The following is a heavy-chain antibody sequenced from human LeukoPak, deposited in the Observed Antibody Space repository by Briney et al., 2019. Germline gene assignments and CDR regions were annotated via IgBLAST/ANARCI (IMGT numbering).Heavy chain of an antibody. CDR3: AKGLANSNYAPERAFDI. D-gene: IGHD4-11*01. CDR2: ISGSGGST. CDR1: GFTFSSYG. V-gene: IGHV3-23*01. J-gene: IGHJ3*02. Sequence: PGGSLRLSCAASGFTFSSYGMSWVRQAPGKGLEWVSAISGSGGSTYYADSVKGRFTISRDNSKNTLYLQMNSLRAEDTAVYYCAKGLANSNYAPERAFDIRGQGTMVTVSS.